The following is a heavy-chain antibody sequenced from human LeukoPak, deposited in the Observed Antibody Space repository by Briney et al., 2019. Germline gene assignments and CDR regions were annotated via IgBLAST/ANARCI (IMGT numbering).Heavy chain of an antibody. J-gene: IGHJ4*02. CDR2: INHSGST. CDR3: ASRAFNYGFRTPLNY. D-gene: IGHD3-10*01. V-gene: IGHV4-34*01. CDR1: GGSFSGYY. Sequence: SETLSLTCAVYGGSFSGYYWSWIRQPPGKGLEWIGEINHSGSTNYNPSLKSRVTISVDTSKNQFSLKLSSVTAADTALYYCASRAFNYGFRTPLNYWGQGTLVTVSS.